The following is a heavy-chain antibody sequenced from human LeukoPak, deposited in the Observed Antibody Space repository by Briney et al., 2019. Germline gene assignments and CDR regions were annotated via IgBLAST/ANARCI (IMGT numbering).Heavy chain of an antibody. Sequence: GGSLRLSCAGSGFTFSSYWMHWVRQAPGKGLVWVSRIKSDGSSTSYADSVKGRFTTARDNAKNTLYLQMNSLRPEDTAVYYCARNDYLEDWGQGTLVTVPS. V-gene: IGHV3-74*01. CDR1: GFTFSSYW. J-gene: IGHJ1*01. CDR3: ARNDYLED. CDR2: IKSDGSST.